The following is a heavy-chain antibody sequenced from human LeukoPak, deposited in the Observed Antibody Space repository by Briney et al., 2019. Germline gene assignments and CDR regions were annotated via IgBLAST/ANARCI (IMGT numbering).Heavy chain of an antibody. D-gene: IGHD2-2*01. CDR1: GYTFTSYY. Sequence: ASVKVSCKASGYTFTSYYMHWGRQAPGQGLEWMGIINPSGGSTSYAQKFQSKVTMTSDTPPSTVYIELSGLRSDDTAVDCCPRDNGRRQLPFYYFDYWGQGTLVTVSS. J-gene: IGHJ4*02. CDR2: INPSGGST. CDR3: PRDNGRRQLPFYYFDY. V-gene: IGHV1-46*01.